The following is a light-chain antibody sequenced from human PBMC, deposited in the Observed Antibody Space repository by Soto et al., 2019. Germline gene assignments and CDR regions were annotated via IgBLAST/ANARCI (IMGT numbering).Light chain of an antibody. CDR2: AAS. J-gene: IGKJ2*01. CDR3: QQSYSTHYT. V-gene: IGKV1-39*01. Sequence: DIQMTQSPSSLSASVGDRVTITCRASQSISSYLNWYQQKPGKAPKLLIYAASNLQSGVPSRFSGSGSGTDFTLTISSLQPEDFATYYCQQSYSTHYTFGQGTKLEIK. CDR1: QSISSY.